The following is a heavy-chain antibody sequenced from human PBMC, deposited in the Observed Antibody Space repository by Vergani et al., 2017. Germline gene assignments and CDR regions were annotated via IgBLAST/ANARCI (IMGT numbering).Heavy chain of an antibody. CDR2: IYYSGST. CDR3: ARGEMATIWAFDI. CDR1: GGSIRSGDYY. D-gene: IGHD5-24*01. V-gene: IGHV4-30-4*08. J-gene: IGHJ3*02. Sequence: QVQLQESGPGLVKPSQTLSLTCTVSGGSIRSGDYYWSWIRQPPGKGLEWIGYIYYSGSTYYNPSLKSRVTISVDTSKNQFSLKLSSVTAADTAVYYCARGEMATIWAFDIWGQGTMVTVSS.